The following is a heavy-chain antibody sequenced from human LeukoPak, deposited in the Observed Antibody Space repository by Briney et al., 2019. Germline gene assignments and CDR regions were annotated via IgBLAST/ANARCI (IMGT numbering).Heavy chain of an antibody. CDR2: IWYDGGNK. CDR3: AKDGPEIVNAYYYYMDV. V-gene: IGHV3-33*06. J-gene: IGHJ6*03. Sequence: GGSLRLSCAASGFTFSAYGMHWVRQAPGKGLEWVAIIWYDGGNKYYADSVKGRFTISRDNSKNTLFLQMNSLRVEDKAVYYCAKDGPEIVNAYYYYMDVWGKGTTVTVSS. D-gene: IGHD5-24*01. CDR1: GFTFSAYG.